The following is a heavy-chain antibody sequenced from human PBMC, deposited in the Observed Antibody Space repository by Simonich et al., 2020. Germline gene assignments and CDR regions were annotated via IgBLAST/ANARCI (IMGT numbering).Heavy chain of an antibody. Sequence: QVQLQQWGAGLLKPSETLSLTCAVYGGSFSGYYWSWIRQPPGKGLGWIGEINHSGSTNYTPSLKRRVTISVDTSKNQFSLKLSSVTAADTAVYYCARPLGIVWAFDIWGQGTMVTVSS. CDR2: INHSGST. CDR3: ARPLGIVWAFDI. D-gene: IGHD3-16*01. V-gene: IGHV4-34*01. CDR1: GGSFSGYY. J-gene: IGHJ3*02.